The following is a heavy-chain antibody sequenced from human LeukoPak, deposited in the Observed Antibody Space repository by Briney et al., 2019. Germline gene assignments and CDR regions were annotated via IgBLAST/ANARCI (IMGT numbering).Heavy chain of an antibody. CDR1: GFTFSSYS. J-gene: IGHJ3*02. CDR2: ISISSSYI. D-gene: IGHD2-15*01. V-gene: IGHV3-21*01. Sequence: GGSLRLSCAASGFTFSSYSMNWVRQAPGKGLGWVPSISISSSYIYYADSVKGRFTISRDNAKNSLYLQMNSLRAEDTAVYYCARAYRSGENDAFDIWGQGTMVTVSS. CDR3: ARAYRSGENDAFDI.